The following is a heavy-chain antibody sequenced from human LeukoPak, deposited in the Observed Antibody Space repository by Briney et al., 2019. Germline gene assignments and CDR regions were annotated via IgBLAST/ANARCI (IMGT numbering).Heavy chain of an antibody. V-gene: IGHV1-46*01. CDR3: ARDRDPTPHRYYDSSGVGWFDP. Sequence: ASVKVSCKASGYTFTSYYMHWVRQAPGQGLEWMGIINPSGGSTSYAQKFQGRVTMTRDMSTSTVYMELSSLRSEDTAVYYCARDRDPTPHRYYDSSGVGWFDPWGQGTLVTVSS. D-gene: IGHD3-22*01. CDR2: INPSGGST. J-gene: IGHJ5*02. CDR1: GYTFTSYY.